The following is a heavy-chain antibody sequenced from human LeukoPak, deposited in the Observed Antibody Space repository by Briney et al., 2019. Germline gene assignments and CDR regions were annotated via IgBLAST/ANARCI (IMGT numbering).Heavy chain of an antibody. D-gene: IGHD3-3*01. CDR2: IYPGDSDT. CDR3: ARSYYDFWSGTSGYYMDV. J-gene: IGHJ6*03. Sequence: GESLKISCKGSGYSFTSYWIGWVRQMPGKGLEWMGIIYPGDSDTRYSPSFQGQVTISADKSISTAYLQWSSLKASDTAMYYCARSYYDFWSGTSGYYMDVWGKGTTVTVSS. CDR1: GYSFTSYW. V-gene: IGHV5-51*01.